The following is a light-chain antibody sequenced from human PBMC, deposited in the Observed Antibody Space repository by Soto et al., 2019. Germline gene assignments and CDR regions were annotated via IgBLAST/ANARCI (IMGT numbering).Light chain of an antibody. CDR1: SSNIGSNT. CDR3: QSSDNSLSGSRV. J-gene: IGLJ1*01. V-gene: IGLV1-44*01. Sequence: QSVLTQPPSASGTPGQRVTISCSGSSSNIGSNTVNWYQQLPGTAPKLLIYSNNQRPSGVPDRFSGSKSGTSASLAITGLQAEDEADYYCQSSDNSLSGSRVFGTGTKVTVL. CDR2: SNN.